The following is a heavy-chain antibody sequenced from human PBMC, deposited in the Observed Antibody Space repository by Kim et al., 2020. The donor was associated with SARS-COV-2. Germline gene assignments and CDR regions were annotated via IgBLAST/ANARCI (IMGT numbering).Heavy chain of an antibody. J-gene: IGHJ6*02. V-gene: IGHV1-69*13. D-gene: IGHD4-17*01. CDR1: GGTFSSYA. CDR2: IIPIFGTA. CDR3: ARGVTTSMKYQSSVGYYYGMDV. Sequence: SVKVSCKASGGTFSSYAISWVRQAPGQGLEWMGGIIPIFGTANYAQKFQGRVTITADESTSTAYMELSSLRSEDTAVYYCARGVTTSMKYQSSVGYYYGMDVWGQGTTVTVSS.